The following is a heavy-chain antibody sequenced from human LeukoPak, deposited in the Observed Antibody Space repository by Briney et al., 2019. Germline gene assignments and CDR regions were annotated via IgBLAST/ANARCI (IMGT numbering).Heavy chain of an antibody. J-gene: IGHJ5*02. CDR1: GFTFSRSD. CDR3: VKKGNGWCPRFDP. Sequence: PGGSLRLSCEASGFTFSRSDMIWVRQAPGKGLEWVSIISASGGSTFYADSVRGRSTISRDNSKNILYLQLSSLRAEDTAVYHCVKKGNGWCPRFDPWGQGTLVTVSS. D-gene: IGHD6-19*01. CDR2: ISASGGST. V-gene: IGHV3-23*01.